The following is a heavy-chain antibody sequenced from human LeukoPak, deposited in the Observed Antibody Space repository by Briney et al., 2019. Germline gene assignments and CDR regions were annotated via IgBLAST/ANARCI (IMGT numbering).Heavy chain of an antibody. CDR3: ARGQGRGRVVVVPAAMNWFDP. CDR1: GYSISSGFY. CDR2: FYHSGST. J-gene: IGHJ5*02. V-gene: IGHV4-38-2*02. Sequence: SETLSLTCTVSGYSISSGFYWGWIRQPPGKGLEWVGTFYHSGSTHYNPSLKSRVTISVDTSKNQFSLKLSSVTAADAAVYYCARGQGRGRVVVVPAAMNWFDPWGQGTLVTVSS. D-gene: IGHD2-2*01.